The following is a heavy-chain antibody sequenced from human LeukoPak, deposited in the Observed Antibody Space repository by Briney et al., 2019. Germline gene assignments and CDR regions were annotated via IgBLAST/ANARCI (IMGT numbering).Heavy chain of an antibody. V-gene: IGHV4-39*01. J-gene: IGHJ4*02. CDR1: GGSISSSSYY. Sequence: SETLSLTCTVAGGSISSSSYYWGWIRQPPGKGLEWIGSIYYSGSTYYNPSLKSRVTISVDTSKNQFSLKLSSVTAADTAVYYCARLDTMVRGVIISRGSRIDYWGQGTLVTVSS. D-gene: IGHD3-10*01. CDR3: ARLDTMVRGVIISRGSRIDY. CDR2: IYYSGST.